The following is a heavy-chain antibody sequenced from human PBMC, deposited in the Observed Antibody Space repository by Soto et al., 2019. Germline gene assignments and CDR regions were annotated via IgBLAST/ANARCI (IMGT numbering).Heavy chain of an antibody. CDR2: IYYSGST. CDR1: GGSISSYY. CDR3: ARLRPSFFGGVMRYYFDY. Sequence: SETLSLTCTVSGGSISSYYWSWIRQPPGKGLEWIGYIYYSGSTNYNPSLKSRVTISVDTSKNQFSLKLSSVTAADTAVYYCARLRPSFFGGVMRYYFDYWGQGTLVTVSS. D-gene: IGHD3-16*01. J-gene: IGHJ4*02. V-gene: IGHV4-59*08.